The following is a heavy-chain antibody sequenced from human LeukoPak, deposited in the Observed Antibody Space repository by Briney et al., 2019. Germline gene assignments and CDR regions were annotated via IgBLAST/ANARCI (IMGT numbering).Heavy chain of an antibody. Sequence: PSETLSLTCAVYGGSFSGYYWSWIRQPPGKGLEWIGEINHSGSTNYNPSLKSRVTISVDTSKNQLSLKLSSVTAADTAVYYCAGDYDYVWGSYQYWGQGTLVTVSS. J-gene: IGHJ4*02. V-gene: IGHV4-34*01. CDR3: AGDYDYVWGSYQY. CDR2: INHSGST. D-gene: IGHD3-16*02. CDR1: GGSFSGYY.